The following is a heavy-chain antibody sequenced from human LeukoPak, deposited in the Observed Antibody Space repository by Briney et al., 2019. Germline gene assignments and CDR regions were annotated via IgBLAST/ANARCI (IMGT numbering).Heavy chain of an antibody. D-gene: IGHD2-15*01. CDR1: GFTFSSYA. CDR3: ARGCSGGSCYSINY. Sequence: PGGSLRLSCAASGFTFSSYAMHWVRQAPGKGLEGVAVISYDGSNKYYADSVKGRFTISRDNSKNTLYLQMNSLRAEDTAVYYCARGCSGGSCYSINYWGQGTLVTVSS. J-gene: IGHJ4*02. V-gene: IGHV3-30-3*01. CDR2: ISYDGSNK.